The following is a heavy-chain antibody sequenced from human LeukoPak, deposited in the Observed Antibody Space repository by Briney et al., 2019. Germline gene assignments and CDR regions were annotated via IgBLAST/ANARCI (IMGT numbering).Heavy chain of an antibody. Sequence: SETLSPTCAVSGGSISSGGYSWSWIRQPPGKGLEWIGYIYHSGSTYYNPSLKSRVTISVDRSKNQFSLKLSSVTAADTAVYYCARGSSGYRIDYWGQGTLVTVSS. CDR3: ARGSSGYRIDY. D-gene: IGHD3-22*01. J-gene: IGHJ4*02. CDR1: GGSISSGGYS. CDR2: IYHSGST. V-gene: IGHV4-30-2*01.